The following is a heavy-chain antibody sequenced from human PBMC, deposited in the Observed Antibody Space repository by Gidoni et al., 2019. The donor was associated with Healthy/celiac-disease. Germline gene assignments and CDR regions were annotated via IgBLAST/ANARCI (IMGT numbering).Heavy chain of an antibody. CDR1: GFTFSSYW. CDR3: AREEPDILTGYYFDY. D-gene: IGHD3-9*01. V-gene: IGHV3-7*01. J-gene: IGHJ4*02. CDR2: IKQDGSEK. Sequence: EVQLVESGGGLVQPGGSLGLSCAASGFTFSSYWMGWVRQAPGKGLEWVANIKQDGSEKYYVDSVKGRFTISRDNAKNSLYLQMNSLRAEDTAVYYCAREEPDILTGYYFDYWGQGTLVTVSS.